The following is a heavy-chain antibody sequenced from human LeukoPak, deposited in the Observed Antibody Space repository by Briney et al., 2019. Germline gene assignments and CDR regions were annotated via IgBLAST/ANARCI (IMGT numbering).Heavy chain of an antibody. CDR2: IYYSGST. D-gene: IGHD3-9*01. J-gene: IGHJ4*02. Sequence: SETLSLTCTVSGGSVSSHYWSWIRQPPGKGLEWIGYIYYSGSTNYNPSLKSRVTISVDTSKNQFSLKLSSVTAADTAVYYCASHGLRYFDWLPGDWGQGTLVTVSS. CDR3: ASHGLRYFDWLPGD. V-gene: IGHV4-59*08. CDR1: GGSVSSHY.